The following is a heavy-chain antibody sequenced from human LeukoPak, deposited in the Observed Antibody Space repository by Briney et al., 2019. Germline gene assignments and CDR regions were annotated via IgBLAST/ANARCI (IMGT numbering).Heavy chain of an antibody. CDR3: TTAPTSYFDY. Sequence: GGSLRLSCAASGFTFSNALMSWVRQAPGKGLEWVGRIKSKTNGGTTDYAAPVKGRFTISRDDSVNTLYLEMSSLKTDDTAVYYCTTAPTSYFDYWGQGTLVTVSS. V-gene: IGHV3-15*01. CDR2: IKSKTNGGTT. J-gene: IGHJ4*02. CDR1: GFTFSNAL.